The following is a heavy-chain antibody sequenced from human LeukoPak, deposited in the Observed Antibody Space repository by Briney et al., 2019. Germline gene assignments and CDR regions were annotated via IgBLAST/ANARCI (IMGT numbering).Heavy chain of an antibody. CDR3: AEVGGSGWENWFDP. CDR2: ISWNSGSI. CDR1: GFTFDDYA. D-gene: IGHD6-19*01. Sequence: PGGSLRLSCAASGFTFDDYAMHWVRQAPGKGLEWVSGISWNSGSIGYADSVKGRFTISRDNAKNSLYLQMNSLRAEDTALYYCAEVGGSGWENWFDPWRQGTLVTVSS. J-gene: IGHJ5*02. V-gene: IGHV3-9*01.